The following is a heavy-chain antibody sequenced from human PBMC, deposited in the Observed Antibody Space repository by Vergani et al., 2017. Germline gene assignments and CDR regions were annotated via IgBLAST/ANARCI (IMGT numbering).Heavy chain of an antibody. Sequence: EVQLVQSGAEVKKPGESLRISCKGSGYSFTSYWISWVRQMPGKGLEWMGRIDPSDSYTNYSPSFQGHGTISADKALSTAYLQWSSRKASDTAMYYCAREIVATTRGYYNDYGMDVWGQGTTVTVSS. J-gene: IGHJ6*02. CDR3: AREIVATTRGYYNDYGMDV. CDR2: IDPSDSYT. V-gene: IGHV5-10-1*01. D-gene: IGHD5-12*01. CDR1: GYSFTSYW.